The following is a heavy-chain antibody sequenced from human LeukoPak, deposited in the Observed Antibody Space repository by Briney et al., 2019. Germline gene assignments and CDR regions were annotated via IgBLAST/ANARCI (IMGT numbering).Heavy chain of an antibody. V-gene: IGHV4-39*07. CDR3: ARRYMVRGVIITKRNYYYMDV. CDR1: GGSISSSSYY. J-gene: IGHJ6*03. D-gene: IGHD3-10*01. CDR2: IYYSGST. Sequence: SETLSLTCTVSGGSISSSSYYWGWIRQPPGKGLEWIGSIYYSGSTYYNPSLKSRVTISVDTSKNQFSLKLSSVTAADTAVYYCARRYMVRGVIITKRNYYYMDVWGKGTTVTVSS.